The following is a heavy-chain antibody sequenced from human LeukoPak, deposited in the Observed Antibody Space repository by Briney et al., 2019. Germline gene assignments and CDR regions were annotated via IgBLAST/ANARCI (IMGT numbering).Heavy chain of an antibody. CDR3: ASRPYYYDSSGYYGDDAFDI. CDR1: GGTFSSYA. Sequence: GASVKVSCKASGGTFSSYAISWVRQAPGQGLEWMGGIIPIFGTANYAQKFQGRVTTTTDESTSTAYMELSSLRSEDTAVYYCASRPYYYDSSGYYGDDAFDIWGQGTMVTVSS. D-gene: IGHD3-22*01. J-gene: IGHJ3*02. V-gene: IGHV1-69*05. CDR2: IIPIFGTA.